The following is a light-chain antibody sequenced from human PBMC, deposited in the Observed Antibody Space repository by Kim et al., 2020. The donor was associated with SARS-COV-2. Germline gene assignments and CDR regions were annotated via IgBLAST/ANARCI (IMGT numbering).Light chain of an antibody. Sequence: SLSPEERATLSCRASQSVSSSYLAWYQQKPGQAPSLLIYGTSIRATAIPDRFSGSGSGTDFTLTISRLEPEDFAVYYCQQCHTPTTFGQGTKLEI. V-gene: IGKV3-20*01. CDR3: QQCHTPTT. CDR2: GTS. J-gene: IGKJ2*01. CDR1: QSVSSSY.